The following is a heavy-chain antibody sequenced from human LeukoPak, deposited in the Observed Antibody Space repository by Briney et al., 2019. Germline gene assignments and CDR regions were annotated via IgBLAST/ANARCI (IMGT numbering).Heavy chain of an antibody. Sequence: GGSLRLSCAASGSTFSTYNMNWVRQAPGKGLEWVSSITSSSSYIYYADSVKGRFTISRDNAKNSLYLQMNSLRAEDTAVYYCARDPYSGGYGDYYYYYMDLWGQGTTVTISS. CDR3: ARDPYSGGYGDYYYYYMDL. J-gene: IGHJ6*03. V-gene: IGHV3-21*01. CDR2: ITSSSSYI. D-gene: IGHD1-26*01. CDR1: GSTFSTYN.